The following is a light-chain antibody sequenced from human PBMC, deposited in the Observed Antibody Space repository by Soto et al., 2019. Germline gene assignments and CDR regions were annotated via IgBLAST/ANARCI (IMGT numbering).Light chain of an antibody. V-gene: IGLV2-8*01. Sequence: QSALTQPPSASGSPGQSVTISCTGTSSDVGIFNYVSWYQQHPDQAPKLLIFEVTRRPSGVPDRFSGSKSGNTAYLTVSGLRTEDEAHYYCCSYDVSNVVLFGGGTKLTVL. CDR2: EVT. CDR3: CSYDVSNVVL. J-gene: IGLJ3*02. CDR1: SSDVGIFNY.